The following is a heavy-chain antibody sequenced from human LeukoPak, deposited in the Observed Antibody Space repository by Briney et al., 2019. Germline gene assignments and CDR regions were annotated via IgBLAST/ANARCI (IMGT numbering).Heavy chain of an antibody. CDR3: ARAPRYYDYVWGSFQGAFDI. V-gene: IGHV4-59*01. CDR1: GGSISSYY. CDR2: IYYSGST. D-gene: IGHD3-16*01. J-gene: IGHJ3*02. Sequence: PSETLSLTCSVSGGSISSYYWSWIRQPPGKGLEWIGYIYYSGSTNYNPSLKSRVTISVDTSKNQFSLKLSSVTAADTAVYYCARAPRYYDYVWGSFQGAFDIWGQGTMVTVSS.